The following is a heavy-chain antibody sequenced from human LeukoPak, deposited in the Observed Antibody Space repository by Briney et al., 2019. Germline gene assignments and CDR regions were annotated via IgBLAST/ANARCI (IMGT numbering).Heavy chain of an antibody. CDR3: ARDFAHYGDFPAY. CDR2: ISGGGSP. J-gene: IGHJ4*02. CDR1: GFTFSNYA. V-gene: IGHV3-23*01. D-gene: IGHD4-17*01. Sequence: GGSLRLSCAASGFTFSNYAMFWIRQAPGKGLEWVSGISGGGSPYFADSVKGRFTISRDNSKNTLYLQMNSLRVEDTAVYYCARDFAHYGDFPAYWGQGTLVTVSS.